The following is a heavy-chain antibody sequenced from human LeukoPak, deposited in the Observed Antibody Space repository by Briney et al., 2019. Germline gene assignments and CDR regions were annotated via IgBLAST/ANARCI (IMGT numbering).Heavy chain of an antibody. CDR3: ARGTIGGNPASAY. CDR1: GFAFSTYE. J-gene: IGHJ4*02. V-gene: IGHV3-21*06. D-gene: IGHD4-23*01. CDR2: IGTGGYS. Sequence: GGSLRLSCAASGFAFSTYEMNWVRQAPGKGLEWVSSIGTGGYSYSAVSVKGRFTISRDNAKSTLYLQMDSLTVEDTALYYCARGTIGGNPASAYWGQGTLVTVSS.